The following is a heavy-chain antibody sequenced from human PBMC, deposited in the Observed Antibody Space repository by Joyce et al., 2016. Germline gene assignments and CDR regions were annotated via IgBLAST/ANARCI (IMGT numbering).Heavy chain of an antibody. Sequence: EVQLVESGGGLVQPGGSLRLSCAASGFTFNAYSMNWVRQAPGKWLECFSYISRSSNTKYYVVSVTGRFTIARDNAKNSLYLQMNSLRAEDTAVYFCARATSYYFYYSMDVWGKGTTVTVSS. CDR3: ARATSYYFYYSMDV. J-gene: IGHJ6*03. V-gene: IGHV3-48*01. CDR1: GFTFNAYS. CDR2: ISRSSNTK.